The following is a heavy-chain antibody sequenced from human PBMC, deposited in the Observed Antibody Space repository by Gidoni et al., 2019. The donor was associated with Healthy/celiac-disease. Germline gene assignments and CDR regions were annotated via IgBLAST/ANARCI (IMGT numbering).Heavy chain of an antibody. J-gene: IGHJ6*02. Sequence: QVQLVQSGAEVKKPGASVKVSCKASGYTFTSYYMHWLRQAPGQGLEWMGIINPSGGSTSYAQKFQGRVTMTRDTSTSTVYMELSSLRSEDTAVYYCARLAYRTAARRGYGMDVWGQGTTVTVSS. CDR3: ARLAYRTAARRGYGMDV. D-gene: IGHD6-6*01. CDR2: INPSGGST. V-gene: IGHV1-46*01. CDR1: GYTFTSYY.